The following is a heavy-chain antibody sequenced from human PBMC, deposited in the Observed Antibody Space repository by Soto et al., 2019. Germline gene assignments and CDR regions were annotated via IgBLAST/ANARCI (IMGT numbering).Heavy chain of an antibody. Sequence: EVQLLESGGGLVQPGGSLRLSCAASGFTFSSFAMSWVRQAPGKGLEWVSAISGSGGSTYYADSVKGRFTISRDNSKNTLYLQMNSLRAEDTAVYYCAKRPSGWLNFDYWGQGTLVTVSS. CDR1: GFTFSSFA. CDR3: AKRPSGWLNFDY. V-gene: IGHV3-23*01. CDR2: ISGSGGST. D-gene: IGHD3-10*01. J-gene: IGHJ4*02.